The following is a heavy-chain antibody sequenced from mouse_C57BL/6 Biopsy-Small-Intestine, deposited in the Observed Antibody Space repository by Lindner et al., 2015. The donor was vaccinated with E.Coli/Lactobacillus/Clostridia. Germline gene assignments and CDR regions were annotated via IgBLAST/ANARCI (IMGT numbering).Heavy chain of an antibody. CDR1: GFTFSSYG. Sequence: VQLQESGGDLVXPGGSLKLSCAASGFTFSSYGMSWVRQTPDKRLEWVATISSGGSYTYYPDSVKGRFTISRDNAKNTLYLQMSSLKSEDTAMYYCARHDTWFAYWGQGTLVTVSA. J-gene: IGHJ3*01. CDR3: ARHDTWFAY. CDR2: ISSGGSYT. V-gene: IGHV5-6*01.